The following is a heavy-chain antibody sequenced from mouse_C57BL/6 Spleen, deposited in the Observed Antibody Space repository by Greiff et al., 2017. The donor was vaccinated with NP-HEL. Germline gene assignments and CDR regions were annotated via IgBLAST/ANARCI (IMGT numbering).Heavy chain of an antibody. CDR2: ISSGSSTI. D-gene: IGHD2-1*01. Sequence: EVHLVESGGGLVKPGGSLKLSCAASGLTFSDYGMHWVRQAPEKGLEWVAYISSGSSTIYYADTVKGRFTISRDNAKNTLFLQMTSLRSEDTAMYYGARRGLYYGNPYAMDYWGQGTSVTVSS. J-gene: IGHJ4*01. V-gene: IGHV5-17*01. CDR3: ARRGLYYGNPYAMDY. CDR1: GLTFSDYG.